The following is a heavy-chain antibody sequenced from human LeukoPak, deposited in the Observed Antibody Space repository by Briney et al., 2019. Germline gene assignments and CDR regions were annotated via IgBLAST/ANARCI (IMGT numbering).Heavy chain of an antibody. J-gene: IGHJ4*02. V-gene: IGHV1-2*02. CDR2: INPNSGGT. D-gene: IGHD3-16*02. Sequence: ASVKVSCKASGYTFTGYYMHWVRQAPGQGLEWMGWINPNSGGTNYAQKFQGRVTMTRDTSISTAYMELSRLRSDDTAVYYCATTTGYYDYVWGSYRVIFDYWGQGTLVTVSS. CDR3: ATTTGYYDYVWGSYRVIFDY. CDR1: GYTFTGYY.